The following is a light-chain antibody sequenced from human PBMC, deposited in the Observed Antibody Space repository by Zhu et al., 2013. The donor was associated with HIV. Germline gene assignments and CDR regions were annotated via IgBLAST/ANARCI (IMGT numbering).Light chain of an antibody. CDR1: QSIKTW. CDR2: AAS. J-gene: IGKJ4*01. CDR3: QQANSLPPT. V-gene: IGKV1-12*01. Sequence: DVHMTQSPSSVSASVGDRVTITCRASQSIKTWLVWYQQKPGKAPRLLIYAASSLQSGVPSRFSGSGSGTDFTLTINNLQPEDFATYYCQQANSLPPTFGGGTEGGDQT.